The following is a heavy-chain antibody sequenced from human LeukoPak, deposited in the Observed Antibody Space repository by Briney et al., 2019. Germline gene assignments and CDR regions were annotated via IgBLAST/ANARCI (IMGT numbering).Heavy chain of an antibody. CDR2: IYSGGSI. CDR1: GFTVSSNY. V-gene: IGHV3-66*02. CDR3: ARRLLYYYDSSGYYLDAFDI. D-gene: IGHD3-22*01. Sequence: PGGSLRLSCAASGFTVSSNYMSWVRQAPGKGLEWVSVIYSGGSIYYPDSVTGRFTISRDNSKNTLYLQMNSLRAEDTAVYYCARRLLYYYDSSGYYLDAFDIWGQGTMVTVSS. J-gene: IGHJ3*02.